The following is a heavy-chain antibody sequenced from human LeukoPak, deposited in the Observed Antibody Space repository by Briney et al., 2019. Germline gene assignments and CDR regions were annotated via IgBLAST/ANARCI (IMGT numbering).Heavy chain of an antibody. CDR1: GYNFHTYG. Sequence: ASVKISCEASGYNFHTYGMRWVRQAPGQGLEWLGWISGYNSNAHYAQKVQGRVTLTTDASTNTAYLELRSLKFDDTATYYCARDSGSGDYGGLDFWGQGTLVTVSS. J-gene: IGHJ4*02. D-gene: IGHD4-17*01. CDR2: ISGYNSNA. CDR3: ARDSGSGDYGGLDF. V-gene: IGHV1-18*01.